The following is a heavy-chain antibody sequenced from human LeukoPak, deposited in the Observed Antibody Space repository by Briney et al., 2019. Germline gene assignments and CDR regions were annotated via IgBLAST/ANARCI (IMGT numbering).Heavy chain of an antibody. V-gene: IGHV1-18*01. CDR3: ARQSLRDYYDSSGSDPPWFDP. CDR1: GYTFTIYG. Sequence: ASVKVACKASGYTFTIYGISWVRQAPGQGLGWMGWISAYNGNTNYAQKLQGRVTMTTDTSTSTAYMELRSLRSDDTAVYYCARQSLRDYYDSSGSDPPWFDPWGQGTLVTVSS. J-gene: IGHJ5*02. CDR2: ISAYNGNT. D-gene: IGHD3-22*01.